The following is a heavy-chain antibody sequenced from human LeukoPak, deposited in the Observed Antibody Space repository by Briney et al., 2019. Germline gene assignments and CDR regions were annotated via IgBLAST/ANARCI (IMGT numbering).Heavy chain of an antibody. D-gene: IGHD2-2*01. J-gene: IGHJ1*01. CDR1: GGTFSSYA. V-gene: IGHV1-69*13. CDR2: IIPIFGTA. CDR3: ARAADCSSTSCLNEYFQH. Sequence: GASVKVSCKASGGTFSSYAISWARQAPGQGLELMGGIIPIFGTANYAQKFQGRVTITADESTSTAYMELSRLRSEDTAVYYCARAADCSSTSCLNEYFQHWGQGTLVTVSS.